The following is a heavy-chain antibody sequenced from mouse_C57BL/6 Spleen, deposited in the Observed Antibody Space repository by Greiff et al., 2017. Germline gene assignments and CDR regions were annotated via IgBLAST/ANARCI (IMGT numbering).Heavy chain of an antibody. J-gene: IGHJ2*01. D-gene: IGHD3-2*02. Sequence: QVQLQRSGAELVRPGASVTLSCKASGYTFTDYEMHWVKQTPVHGLEWIGAIDPETGGTAYNQKFKGKAILTADKSSSTAYMELRSLTSEDSAVYYCTKGSSGNFDYWGQGTTLTVSS. CDR3: TKGSSGNFDY. CDR1: GYTFTDYE. V-gene: IGHV1-15*01. CDR2: IDPETGGT.